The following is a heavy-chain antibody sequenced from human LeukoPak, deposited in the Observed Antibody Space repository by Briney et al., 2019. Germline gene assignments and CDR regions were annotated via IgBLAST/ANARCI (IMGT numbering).Heavy chain of an antibody. V-gene: IGHV4-4*09. Sequence: SETLSLTCTVSGGSISSYYWSWIRQPPGKGLEWIGYIYTSGSTNYNPSLKSRVTISVDTSKNQFSLKLSSVTAADTAVCYCARQRGYSSSWYPSNWFDPWGQGTLVTVSS. CDR3: ARQRGYSSSWYPSNWFDP. J-gene: IGHJ5*02. CDR1: GGSISSYY. CDR2: IYTSGST. D-gene: IGHD6-13*01.